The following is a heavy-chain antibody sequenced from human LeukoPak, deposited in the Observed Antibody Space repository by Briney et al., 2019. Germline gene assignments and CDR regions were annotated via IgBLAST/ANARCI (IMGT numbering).Heavy chain of an antibody. CDR3: ARRRGNTSGFQGYYFDY. J-gene: IGHJ4*02. CDR2: IYYSGST. D-gene: IGHD6-19*01. Sequence: TPSETLSLTCTVSGGSISSYYWSWIRQLPGKGLEWIGYIYYSGSTYYNPSLKSRLSISVDTSKNQFSLRLSSVTAADTAVYYCARRRGNTSGFQGYYFDYWGQGTLVTVSS. CDR1: GGSISSYY. V-gene: IGHV4-59*06.